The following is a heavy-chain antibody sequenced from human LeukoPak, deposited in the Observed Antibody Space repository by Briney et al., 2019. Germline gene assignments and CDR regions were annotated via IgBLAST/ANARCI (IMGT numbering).Heavy chain of an antibody. CDR3: ALTKSGSYYGFGDFDY. CDR2: MNPNSGNT. CDR1: GYTFTSYG. Sequence: ASVKVSCKASGYTFTSYGISWVRQAPGQGLEWMGWMNPNSGNTGYAQKFQGRVTMTRNTSISTAYMELSSLRSEDTAVYYCALTKSGSYYGFGDFDYWGQGTLVTVSP. J-gene: IGHJ4*02. V-gene: IGHV1-8*02. D-gene: IGHD1-26*01.